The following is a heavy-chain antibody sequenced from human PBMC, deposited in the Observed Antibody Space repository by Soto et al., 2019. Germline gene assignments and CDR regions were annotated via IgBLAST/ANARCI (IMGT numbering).Heavy chain of an antibody. Sequence: QVQLVQSGAEVKKPGSSVKVSCKASGGTFSSYTISWVRQAPGQGLEWMGRIIPILGIANYAQKFQGRVTIPADKSTSTGYMELSSLRSEDTAVYYCARAAYCSGGSCYSLRGAFDIWGQGTMVTVSS. CDR2: IIPILGIA. CDR3: ARAAYCSGGSCYSLRGAFDI. D-gene: IGHD2-15*01. V-gene: IGHV1-69*02. CDR1: GGTFSSYT. J-gene: IGHJ3*02.